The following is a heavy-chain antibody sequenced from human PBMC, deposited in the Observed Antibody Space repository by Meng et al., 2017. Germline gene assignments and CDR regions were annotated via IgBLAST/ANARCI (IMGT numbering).Heavy chain of an antibody. CDR3: ATMWRLVGATGGDIPYYFDY. V-gene: IGHV1-24*01. J-gene: IGHJ4*02. Sequence: ASVKVSCKVSGYTLTELSMHWVRQAPGKGLEWMGGFDPEDDETVYAQKFQGRVTMTEDTSIGTAYMELDSLRSEDTAVCYCATMWRLVGATGGDIPYYFDYWGQGTVVTVSS. D-gene: IGHD1-26*01. CDR2: FDPEDDET. CDR1: GYTLTELS.